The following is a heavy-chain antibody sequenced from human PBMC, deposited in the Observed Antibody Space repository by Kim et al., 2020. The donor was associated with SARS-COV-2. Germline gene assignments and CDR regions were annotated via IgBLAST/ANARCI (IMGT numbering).Heavy chain of an antibody. CDR3: ARDHQDYYDSSGYYYEFDY. Sequence: GRVTITRDTSASTAYMELSSLRSEDTAVYYCARDHQDYYDSSGYYYEFDYWGQGTLVTVSS. J-gene: IGHJ4*02. D-gene: IGHD3-22*01. V-gene: IGHV1-3*01.